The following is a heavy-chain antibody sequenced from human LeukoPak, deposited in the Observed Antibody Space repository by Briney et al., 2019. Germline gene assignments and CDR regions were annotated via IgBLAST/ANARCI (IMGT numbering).Heavy chain of an antibody. J-gene: IGHJ3*02. CDR2: VDPEDGET. CDR1: GYTLTDYY. CDR3: GTDPYPYYDFWSGDAFDI. D-gene: IGHD3-3*01. V-gene: IGHV1-69-2*01. Sequence: GATVKLSCKASGYTLTDYYMHWVQQAPGKGLEWMGRVDPEDGETIYAEKFQGRVTITADTSTDTAYMELSSLRSEDTAVYYCGTDPYPYYDFWSGDAFDIWGQGTMVTVSS.